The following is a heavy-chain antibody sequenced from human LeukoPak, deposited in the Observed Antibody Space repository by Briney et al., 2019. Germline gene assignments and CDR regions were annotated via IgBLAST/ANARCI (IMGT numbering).Heavy chain of an antibody. J-gene: IGHJ4*02. CDR3: AKDRTGTTGESRPDY. CDR2: ISYDGSNK. D-gene: IGHD1-1*01. CDR1: GFTFSSYG. V-gene: IGHV3-30*18. Sequence: GRSLRLSCAASGFTFSSYGMHWVGQVPGNGLEGVAVISYDGSNKYYEDSVKCRFTISRDNSKNTLYLQMNSLRAEDTAVYYCAKDRTGTTGESRPDYWGQGTLVTVSS.